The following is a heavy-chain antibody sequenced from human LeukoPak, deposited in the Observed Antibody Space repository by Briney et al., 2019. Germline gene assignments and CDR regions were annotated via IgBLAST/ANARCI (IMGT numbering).Heavy chain of an antibody. V-gene: IGHV1-18*01. CDR1: GYTFTSFG. D-gene: IGHD5-18*01. CDR3: ARVDTVNYYYYMDV. CDR2: ISTFNGHT. J-gene: IGHJ6*03. Sequence: ASVRVSCKASGYTFTSFGISWVRQAPGHGLEWMGWISTFNGHTNYAQSRQDRVTMTTDTSTSTVYMELSSLISDDTAVYYCARVDTVNYYYYMDVWGKGTPVTVSS.